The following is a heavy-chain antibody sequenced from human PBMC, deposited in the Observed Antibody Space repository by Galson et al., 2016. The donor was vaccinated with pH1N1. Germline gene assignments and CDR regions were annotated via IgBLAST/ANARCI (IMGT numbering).Heavy chain of an antibody. CDR3: SREDSSGYGYFDY. CDR1: GFTFSSYP. CDR2: ISRNSGSI. Sequence: SCAASGFTFSSYPMNWVRQAPGKGLEWVASISRNSGSIYYRDTVKGRFTISRDNAKNSLFLQMNTLRAEDTAVYFCSREDSSGYGYFDYWGQGTLVTVSS. J-gene: IGHJ4*02. V-gene: IGHV3-21*01. D-gene: IGHD3-22*01.